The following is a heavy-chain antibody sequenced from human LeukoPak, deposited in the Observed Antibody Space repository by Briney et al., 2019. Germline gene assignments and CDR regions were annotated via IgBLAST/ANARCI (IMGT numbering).Heavy chain of an antibody. CDR2: ISWNSGKI. V-gene: IGHV3-9*01. CDR3: AKDTGFYGAGRDSYYFDL. Sequence: TGGSRRLSCAASGFTFNVYAMLWVRQAPGKGLEWVSGISWNSGKIGFADSVKGRFSISRDNAKNSLHLQLNSLTVDDTALDYCAKDTGFYGAGRDSYYFDLWGQGTLVTVSS. D-gene: IGHD3-10*01. J-gene: IGHJ4*02. CDR1: GFTFNVYA.